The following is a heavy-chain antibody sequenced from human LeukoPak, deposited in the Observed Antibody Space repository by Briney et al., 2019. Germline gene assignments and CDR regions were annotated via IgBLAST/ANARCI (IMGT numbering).Heavy chain of an antibody. V-gene: IGHV3-30-3*01. CDR3: ARNPYGDFYFDY. CDR2: ISYVGTNK. D-gene: IGHD4-17*01. J-gene: IGHJ4*02. Sequence: GGSLRLSCAASGFNFGSCALHWVRQAPGKGLEWVAVISYVGTNKYCPDPVKGRFTISRDNSKNTLYLQMNSLRAEDTAVYYCARNPYGDFYFDYWGQGTLVTVSS. CDR1: GFNFGSCA.